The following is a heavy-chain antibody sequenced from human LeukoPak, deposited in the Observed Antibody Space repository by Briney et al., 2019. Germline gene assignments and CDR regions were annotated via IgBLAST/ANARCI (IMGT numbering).Heavy chain of an antibody. V-gene: IGHV3-21*04. Sequence: GGSLRLSCAASGFTFSSYSMNWVRQAPGKGLEWVSSISSSSSYIYYADSVKGRFTISGDNSKNTLYLQMNSLRAEDTAVYYCAKDPIGYCSGGSCYFDYWGQGTLVTVSS. D-gene: IGHD2-15*01. CDR1: GFTFSSYS. CDR2: ISSSSSYI. CDR3: AKDPIGYCSGGSCYFDY. J-gene: IGHJ4*02.